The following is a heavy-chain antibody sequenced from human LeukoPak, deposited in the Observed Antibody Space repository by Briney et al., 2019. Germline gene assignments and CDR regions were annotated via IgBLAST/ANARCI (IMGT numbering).Heavy chain of an antibody. Sequence: GGSLRLSCAASGFTFSSYSMNWVRQAPEKGLEWISYISSSSNTIYYADSVRGRFTISRDNAKNSLYLQVNSLRDEDTAVYYCARDGGYCSGGNRYYLNFDYWGQGTLVTVSS. CDR3: ARDGGYCSGGNRYYLNFDY. V-gene: IGHV3-48*02. D-gene: IGHD2-15*01. CDR1: GFTFSSYS. J-gene: IGHJ4*02. CDR2: ISSSSNTI.